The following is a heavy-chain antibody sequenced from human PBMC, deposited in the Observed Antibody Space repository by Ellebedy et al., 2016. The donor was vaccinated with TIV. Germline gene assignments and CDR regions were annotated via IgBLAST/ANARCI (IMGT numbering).Heavy chain of an antibody. CDR2: IYYSEGT. Sequence: MPSETLSLTCTVSGVSIGSYYWTWIRQPPGKGLEWIGYIYYSEGTDYKPSLKSRVTISLDTSTNQLSLELRSVTAADTAVYYCARLLRGTYYGGFDYWGQGTPVTVSS. V-gene: IGHV4-59*01. D-gene: IGHD1-26*01. J-gene: IGHJ4*02. CDR1: GVSIGSYY. CDR3: ARLLRGTYYGGFDY.